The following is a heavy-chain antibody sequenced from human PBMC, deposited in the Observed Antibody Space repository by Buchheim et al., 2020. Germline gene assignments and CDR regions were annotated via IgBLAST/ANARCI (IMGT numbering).Heavy chain of an antibody. Sequence: QVQLVESGGGVVQPGRSLRLSCAASGFTFSSYAMHWVRQAPGKGLEWVAVISYDGSNKYYADSVKGRFTISRDNSKNTLYLQMSSLRAEDTAVYYCARAESSVRRVGNWFDPWGQGTL. D-gene: IGHD3-10*01. CDR2: ISYDGSNK. V-gene: IGHV3-30*04. CDR3: ARAESSVRRVGNWFDP. J-gene: IGHJ5*02. CDR1: GFTFSSYA.